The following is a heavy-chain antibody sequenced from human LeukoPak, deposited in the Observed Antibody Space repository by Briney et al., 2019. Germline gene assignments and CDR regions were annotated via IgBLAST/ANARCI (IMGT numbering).Heavy chain of an antibody. CDR1: GGSISSYY. D-gene: IGHD4-11*01. CDR2: IYDSGST. J-gene: IGHJ5*02. CDR3: ARHGLRSYSNYWFAP. Sequence: SETLSLTCTVSGGSISSYYWSWIRQPPGKGLEWIGYIYDSGSTNYNPSLKSRVTISVDTSKSQFSLRLSSVAAADTAVYYCARHGLRSYSNYWFAPWGQGTLVTVSS. V-gene: IGHV4-59*08.